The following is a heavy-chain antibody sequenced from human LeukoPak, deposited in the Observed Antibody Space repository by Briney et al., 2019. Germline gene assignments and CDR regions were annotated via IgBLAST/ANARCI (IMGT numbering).Heavy chain of an antibody. D-gene: IGHD2-8*01. Sequence: GGSLRLSCAASGFTFSSYAMSWVRQAPGKGLEWVSAISGSGGSTCYADSVEGRFTISRDNSKNTLYLQMNSLRAEDTAVYYCRMVYVGFDAFDIWGQGTMVTVSS. CDR3: RMVYVGFDAFDI. CDR1: GFTFSSYA. V-gene: IGHV3-23*01. CDR2: ISGSGGST. J-gene: IGHJ3*02.